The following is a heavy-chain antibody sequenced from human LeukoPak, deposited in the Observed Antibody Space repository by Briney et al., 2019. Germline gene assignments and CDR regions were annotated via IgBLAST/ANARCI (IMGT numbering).Heavy chain of an antibody. CDR2: IYYSGST. Sequence: SETLSLTCTVSGGSISSYYWSWLRQPPGKGLGWIGYIYYSGSTNYNPSLKSRVTISVDTSKNQFSLKLSSVTAADTAVYYCARSESGYSYGVDYWGQGTLVTVSS. D-gene: IGHD5-18*01. CDR1: GGSISSYY. CDR3: ARSESGYSYGVDY. V-gene: IGHV4-59*01. J-gene: IGHJ4*02.